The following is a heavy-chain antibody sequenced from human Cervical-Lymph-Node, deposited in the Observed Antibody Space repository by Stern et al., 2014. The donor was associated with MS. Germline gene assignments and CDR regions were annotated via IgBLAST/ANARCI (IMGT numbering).Heavy chain of an antibody. J-gene: IGHJ6*02. CDR1: GFTFSSYG. Sequence: EQLVESGGGVVQPGRSLRLSCAASGFTFSSYGMHWVRQAPGKGLEWVAVISYDGSNKYYADSVKGRFTISRDNSKNTLYLQMNSLRAEDTAVYYCAKVRSYNWNRYGMDVWGQGTTVTVSS. V-gene: IGHV3-30*18. CDR2: ISYDGSNK. D-gene: IGHD1-20*01. CDR3: AKVRSYNWNRYGMDV.